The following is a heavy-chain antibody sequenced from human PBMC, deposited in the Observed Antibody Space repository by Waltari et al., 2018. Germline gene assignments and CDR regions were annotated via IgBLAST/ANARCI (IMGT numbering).Heavy chain of an antibody. CDR2: IKQDGTQQ. V-gene: IGHV3-7*01. J-gene: IGHJ4*02. CDR1: GFTFGSHW. CDR3: ARALPGEITVYDY. Sequence: EVQLVESGGGLVQPGGSLRLSGVASGFTFGSHWMGWVRQAPEKGLEWVADIKQDGTQQYYVDSVKGRFTVSRDNHKNSLFLQMNSLRAEDTAVYYCARALPGEITVYDYWAQGALVTVSS. D-gene: IGHD3-10*01.